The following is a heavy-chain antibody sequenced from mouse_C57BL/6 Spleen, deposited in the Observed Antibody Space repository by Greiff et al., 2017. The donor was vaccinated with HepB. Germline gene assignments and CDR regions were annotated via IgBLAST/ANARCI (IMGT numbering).Heavy chain of an antibody. V-gene: IGHV1-53*01. J-gene: IGHJ4*01. Sequence: QVQLQQPGTELVKPGASVKLSCKASGYTFTSYWMHWVNQRPGQGLEWIGNINPSNGGTNYNEKFKSKATLTVDKSSSTAYMQLSSLTSDDSAVYYCARSGSNYAMDYWGQGTSVTVSS. CDR3: ARSGSNYAMDY. D-gene: IGHD3-1*01. CDR2: INPSNGGT. CDR1: GYTFTSYW.